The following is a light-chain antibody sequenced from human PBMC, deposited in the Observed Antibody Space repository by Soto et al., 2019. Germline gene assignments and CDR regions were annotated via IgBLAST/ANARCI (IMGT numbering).Light chain of an antibody. Sequence: DIQMTHSPSSLAGSLGDRVTITCRASQSISSYLNWYQQKPGKAPKLLIYAASSLQSGVPSRFSGSGSGTDFTLTISSLQPEDFATYYCQQSYSTITFGQGTRLEIK. J-gene: IGKJ5*01. CDR2: AAS. CDR3: QQSYSTIT. V-gene: IGKV1-39*01. CDR1: QSISSY.